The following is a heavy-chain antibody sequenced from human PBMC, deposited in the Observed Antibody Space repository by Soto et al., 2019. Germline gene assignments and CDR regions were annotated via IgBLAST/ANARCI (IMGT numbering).Heavy chain of an antibody. D-gene: IGHD2-21*02. V-gene: IGHV4-59*08. CDR2: IYYSAST. CDR1: GGSISSYY. CDR3: ARHLPYCGGGCYSLDY. Sequence: QVQLQESGPGLVKPSETLSLTCTVSGGSISSYYWSWIRQPPGKGLEWIGYIYYSASTNYSPSLKSRVTISVDTSKNQFSLNLSSVTAADPAVYYCARHLPYCGGGCYSLDYWGQGTLVTVSS. J-gene: IGHJ4*02.